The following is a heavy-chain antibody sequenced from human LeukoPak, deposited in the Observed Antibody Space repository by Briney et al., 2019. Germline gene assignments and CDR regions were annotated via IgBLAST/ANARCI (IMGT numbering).Heavy chain of an antibody. CDR3: ARVSAMGDFDC. D-gene: IGHD1-26*01. Sequence: GGSLRLSCAASGFSFSSYSMNWVRQAPGKGLEWVSYTSASSSTIYYADSVRGRFTISRDNAKNSLYLQMNCLRVEDTADYFCARVSAMGDFDCWGRGTLVTVSS. CDR2: TSASSSTI. V-gene: IGHV3-48*01. CDR1: GFSFSSYS. J-gene: IGHJ4*02.